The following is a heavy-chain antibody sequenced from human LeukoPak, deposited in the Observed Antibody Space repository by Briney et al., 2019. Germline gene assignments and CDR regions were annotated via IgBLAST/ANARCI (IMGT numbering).Heavy chain of an antibody. CDR1: GFTFSNYA. V-gene: IGHV4-39*07. J-gene: IGHJ1*01. CDR2: IYYSWST. D-gene: IGHD3-22*01. CDR3: AREAYYYDSTKLGHFQH. Sequence: GSLRLSCAASGFTFSNYAMSWIRQPPGKVLEWLGSIYYSWSTYYNPSLKSRVTISVDTSKNQFSLKLSSVTAADTAVYYCAREAYYYDSTKLGHFQHWGQGTLVTVSS.